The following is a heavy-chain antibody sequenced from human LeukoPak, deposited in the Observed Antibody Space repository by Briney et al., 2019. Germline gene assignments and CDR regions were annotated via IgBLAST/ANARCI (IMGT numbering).Heavy chain of an antibody. CDR2: IYYSGST. J-gene: IGHJ4*02. CDR1: GGSISSYY. Sequence: KASETLSPTCTVSGGSISSYYWSWIRQPPGKGLEWIGYIYYSGSTNYNPSLKSRVTISVDTSKNQFSLKLSSVTAADTAVYYCAREDAEGGFDYWGQGTLVTVSS. D-gene: IGHD2-15*01. CDR3: AREDAEGGFDY. V-gene: IGHV4-59*12.